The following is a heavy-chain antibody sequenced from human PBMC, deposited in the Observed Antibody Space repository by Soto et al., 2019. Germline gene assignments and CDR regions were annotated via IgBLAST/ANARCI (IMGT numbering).Heavy chain of an antibody. CDR2: IYQSGST. J-gene: IGHJ4*02. Sequence: SETLSLTCAVSGDSISSGGYSWNWIRQAPGKGLEWIGYIYQSGSTSYNPSLKSRLTISVDTSKNQFSLSLRSVTAADTAVYYCASHRNFWPFDYWGQGTVVTVS. V-gene: IGHV4-30-2*03. CDR1: GDSISSGGYS. CDR3: ASHRNFWPFDY.